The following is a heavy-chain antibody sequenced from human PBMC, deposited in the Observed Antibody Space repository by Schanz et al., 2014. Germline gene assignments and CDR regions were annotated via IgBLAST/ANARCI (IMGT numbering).Heavy chain of an antibody. V-gene: IGHV3-66*01. D-gene: IGHD6-19*01. Sequence: EVQLAESGGGLVQPGGSLRLSCAASTFTFSSDWMSWVRQAPGKGLEWVSAINTGVNTYYADSVRGRFTISRDNAKSSLYLQMNSLRVEDTAVYYCAASSGWHPSTDYWGQGTLVTVSS. CDR1: TFTFSSDW. CDR2: INTGVNT. CDR3: AASSGWHPSTDY. J-gene: IGHJ4*02.